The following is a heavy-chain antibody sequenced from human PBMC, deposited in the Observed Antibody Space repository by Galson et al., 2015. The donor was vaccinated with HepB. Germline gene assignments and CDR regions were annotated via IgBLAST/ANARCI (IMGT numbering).Heavy chain of an antibody. CDR2: INPSGGST. CDR3: AAGIAAAVDYFDY. J-gene: IGHJ4*02. Sequence: SVKVSCKTSGYTFTSYYMHWVRQAPGQGLEWMGIINPSGGSTSYAQKFQGRVTMTRDTSTSTVYMELSSLRSEDTAVYYCAAGIAAAVDYFDYWGQGTLVTVSS. D-gene: IGHD6-13*01. CDR1: GYTFTSYY. V-gene: IGHV1-46*03.